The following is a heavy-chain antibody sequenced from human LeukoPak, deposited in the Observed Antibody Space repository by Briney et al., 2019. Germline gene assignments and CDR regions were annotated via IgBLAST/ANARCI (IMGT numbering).Heavy chain of an antibody. CDR2: IYYSGST. CDR1: GGSISSHY. Sequence: PSETLSLTCTVSGGSISSHYWSWIRQPPGKGLEWIGYIYYSGSTNYNPSLKSRVTISVDTSKNQFSLKLSSVTAADTAVYYCARRFCGGDCYTIFDYWGQGTLVTVSS. D-gene: IGHD2-21*01. J-gene: IGHJ4*02. V-gene: IGHV4-59*11. CDR3: ARRFCGGDCYTIFDY.